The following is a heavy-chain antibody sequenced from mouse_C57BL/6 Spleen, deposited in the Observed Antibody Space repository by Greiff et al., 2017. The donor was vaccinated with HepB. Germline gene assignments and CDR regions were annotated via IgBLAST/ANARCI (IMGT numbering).Heavy chain of an antibody. Sequence: QVQLKQPGAELVKPGASVKLSCKASGYTFTSYWMHWVKQRPGQGLEWIGMIHPNSGSTNYNEKFKSKATLTVDKSSSTAYMQLSSLTSEDSAVYYCAREGTVVAPFDYWGQGTTLTVSS. CDR1: GYTFTSYW. CDR2: IHPNSGST. CDR3: AREGTVVAPFDY. J-gene: IGHJ2*01. D-gene: IGHD1-1*01. V-gene: IGHV1-64*01.